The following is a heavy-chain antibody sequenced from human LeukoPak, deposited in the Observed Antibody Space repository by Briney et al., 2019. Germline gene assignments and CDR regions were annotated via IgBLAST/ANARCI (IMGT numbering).Heavy chain of an antibody. V-gene: IGHV3-15*01. CDR3: TTGVEK. CDR2: IKSKTDGETT. CDR1: GFTFSKAW. D-gene: IGHD3-3*01. Sequence: GGSLRLSCAASGFTFSKAWMTWVRQAPGKGLEWIGRIKSKTDGETTDYGAPVQGRFTILREDAKNTLYLQMSSLKTEDTGVYYCTTGVEKWGQGTRVIVSS. J-gene: IGHJ4*02.